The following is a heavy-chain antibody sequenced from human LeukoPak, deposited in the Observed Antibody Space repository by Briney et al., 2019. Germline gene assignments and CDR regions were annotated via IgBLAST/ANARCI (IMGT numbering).Heavy chain of an antibody. CDR3: AKGSTVKLINLFDY. J-gene: IGHJ4*02. D-gene: IGHD4-17*01. CDR1: GFTFSSYG. CDR2: ISYDGSNK. V-gene: IGHV3-30*18. Sequence: EPGGSLRLSCAASGFTFSSYGMHWVRQAPGKGLEWVAVISYDGSNKYYADSMKGRFTISRDNSKNTLYLQMNSLRAEDTAVYYCAKGSTVKLINLFDYWGQGTLVTVSS.